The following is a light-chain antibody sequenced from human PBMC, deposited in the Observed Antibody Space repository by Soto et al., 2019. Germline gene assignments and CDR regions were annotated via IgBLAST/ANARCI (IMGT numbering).Light chain of an antibody. CDR3: QQYATSPWT. J-gene: IGKJ1*01. Sequence: EIVLTQSPGPSSFSPGERATLSCRSSQTVDTNYLAWYQQIPGQSPRLLIYGASNRATGIPDRFSGSGSGTDFTHTISRLDPEASAVYYCQQYATSPWTFGQGTKVEIK. CDR2: GAS. CDR1: QTVDTNY. V-gene: IGKV3-20*01.